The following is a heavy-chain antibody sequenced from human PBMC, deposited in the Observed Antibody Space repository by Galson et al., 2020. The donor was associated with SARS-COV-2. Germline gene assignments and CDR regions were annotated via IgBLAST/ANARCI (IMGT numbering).Heavy chain of an antibody. CDR3: AAFVGNNPAY. D-gene: IGHD1-26*01. Sequence: SVKVSCKTSGFSFTASAVQWVRQARGQRLEWRGWIVVGSGKTNYAQKFQERVTITRDMSTTTAYMELSSLRSEDTAVYYCAAFVGNNPAYWGQGTLGSVSS. CDR1: GFSFTASA. CDR2: IVVGSGKT. J-gene: IGHJ4*02. V-gene: IGHV1-58*01.